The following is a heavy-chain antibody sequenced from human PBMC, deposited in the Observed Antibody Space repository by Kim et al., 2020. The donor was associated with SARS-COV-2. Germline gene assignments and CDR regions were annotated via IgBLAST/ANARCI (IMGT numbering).Heavy chain of an antibody. J-gene: IGHJ6*02. Sequence: GGSLRLSCAASGFTFSSYAMSWVRQAPGKGLEWVSAISGSGGSTYYADSVKGRFTISRDNSKNTLYLQMNSLRAEDTAVYYCAKDLSPPHYYYDSSGYYSPRQYGMDVWGQGTTVTVSS. V-gene: IGHV3-23*01. CDR3: AKDLSPPHYYYDSSGYYSPRQYGMDV. D-gene: IGHD3-22*01. CDR1: GFTFSSYA. CDR2: ISGSGGST.